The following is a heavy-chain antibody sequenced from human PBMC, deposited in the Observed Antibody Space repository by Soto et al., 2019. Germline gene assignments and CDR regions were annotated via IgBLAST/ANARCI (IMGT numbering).Heavy chain of an antibody. CDR3: PHSRAPSNHGHHDPINSFDH. Sequence: QITLKESGPTLVKPTQTLTLTCTFSGFSLSTSGVGVGWIRQPPGKALEWLALIYWDDDKRYSPSLKSRLTTTKDPQKNRVFLKMTNMDPVDTATYYCPHSRAPSNHGHHDPINSFDHWGQETLFPVPP. J-gene: IGHJ4*02. CDR2: IYWDDDK. CDR1: GFSLSTSGVG. V-gene: IGHV2-5*02. D-gene: IGHD1-1*01.